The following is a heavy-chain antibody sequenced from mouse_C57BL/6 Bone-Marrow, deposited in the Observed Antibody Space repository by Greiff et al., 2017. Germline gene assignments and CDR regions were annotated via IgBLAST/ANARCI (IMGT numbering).Heavy chain of an antibody. J-gene: IGHJ3*01. CDR2: ISYDGSN. CDR3: AIYYSNAWFAY. V-gene: IGHV3-6*01. Sequence: EVHLVESGPGLVKPSQSLSLTCSVTGYSFTSGYYWNWIRQFPGNKLEWMGYISYDGSNNYHPSLQNRISITRDTSKNQFFLKLNSVTTEDTATYYCAIYYSNAWFAYWGQGTLVTVSA. CDR1: GYSFTSGYY. D-gene: IGHD2-5*01.